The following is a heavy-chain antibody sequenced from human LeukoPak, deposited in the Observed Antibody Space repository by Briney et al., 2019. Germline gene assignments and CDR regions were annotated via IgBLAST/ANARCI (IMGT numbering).Heavy chain of an antibody. CDR2: TSFDGSQT. J-gene: IGHJ6*02. CDR3: AGTPGVGGWIWYYFYGLHV. CDR1: GFNLRTHA. V-gene: IGHV3-30*04. Sequence: GGSLRLSCAVSGFNLRTHAMHWVRQAPGKGLEWVAVTSFDGSQTSYADSVKGRFTIYRDNSKNTLYLQMNSLRLEDTAVYYCAGTPGVGGWIWYYFYGLHVWGRGTTVVVS. D-gene: IGHD3-3*01.